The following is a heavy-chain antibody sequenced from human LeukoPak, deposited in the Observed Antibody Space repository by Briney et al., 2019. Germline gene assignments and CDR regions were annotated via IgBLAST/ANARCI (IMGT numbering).Heavy chain of an antibody. D-gene: IGHD3-10*01. V-gene: IGHV4-4*07. CDR1: GGSIASYY. CDR3: ARDSGTTGEVKFDP. CDR2: ISGSGTI. Sequence: SETLSLTCSVSGGSIASYYWSWIRQPAGKGLEWIGRISGSGTITYNPALQSRLTISIDTSKNQFSLKLMSVTAADTAVYYCARDSGTTGEVKFDPWGQGTLVTVSS. J-gene: IGHJ5*02.